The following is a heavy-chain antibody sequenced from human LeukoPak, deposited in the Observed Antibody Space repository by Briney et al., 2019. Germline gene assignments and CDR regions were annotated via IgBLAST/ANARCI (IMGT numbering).Heavy chain of an antibody. Sequence: GGSLRLSCAASGFTFSSYWMSRVRQAPGKGLEWVANIKQDGSGKYYVDSVKGRFTISRDNAKNSLYLQMNSLRAEDTAVYYCARDCSSTSCYLPSLDYWGQGTLVTVSS. CDR3: ARDCSSTSCYLPSLDY. V-gene: IGHV3-7*01. D-gene: IGHD2-2*01. J-gene: IGHJ4*02. CDR1: GFTFSSYW. CDR2: IKQDGSGK.